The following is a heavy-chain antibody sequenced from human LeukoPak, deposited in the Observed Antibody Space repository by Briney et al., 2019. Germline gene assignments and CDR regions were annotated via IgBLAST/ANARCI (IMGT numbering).Heavy chain of an antibody. D-gene: IGHD6-19*01. CDR3: ARGGAQWLVHNNWFDP. J-gene: IGHJ5*02. CDR1: VGSISSGCYY. CDR2: IYYSGST. Sequence: SATLSLTCTVSVGSISSGCYYWSWFRQHPGKGLEWIGYIYYSGSTYYNPSLKSRVTISVDTSKNQFSLKLSSVTAADTAVYYCARGGAQWLVHNNWFDPWGQGTLVTVSS. V-gene: IGHV4-31*02.